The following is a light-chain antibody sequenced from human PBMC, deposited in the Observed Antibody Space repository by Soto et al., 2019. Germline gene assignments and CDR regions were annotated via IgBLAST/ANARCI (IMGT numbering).Light chain of an antibody. CDR3: QHYNNGART. CDR2: GAS. V-gene: IGKV3-15*01. Sequence: EIVMTQSPATLSVSPGERATLSCRASQSISSNLAWYQRKPGQAPRLLIYGASTRATVIPATGSGSGSGTEFTLTFGCLQSDDFAVDYCQHYNNGARTFGQGTKLESK. J-gene: IGKJ2*01. CDR1: QSISSN.